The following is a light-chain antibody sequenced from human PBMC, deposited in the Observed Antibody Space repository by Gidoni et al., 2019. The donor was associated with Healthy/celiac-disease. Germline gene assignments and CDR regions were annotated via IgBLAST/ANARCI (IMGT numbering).Light chain of an antibody. J-gene: IGKJ1*01. CDR3: QQYGSSSWT. V-gene: IGKV3-20*01. CDR2: GAS. Sequence: VLTQSPGTLSLSPGERATLSCRASQSVSSSYLAWYQQKPGQAPRLLIYGASSRATGIPDRFSGSGSGTDLTLTISRLEPEDFAVYYCQQYGSSSWTFGQGTKVEIK. CDR1: QSVSSSY.